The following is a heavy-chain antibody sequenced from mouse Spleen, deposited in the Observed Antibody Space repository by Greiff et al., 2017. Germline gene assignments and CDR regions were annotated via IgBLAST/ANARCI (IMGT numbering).Heavy chain of an antibody. CDR1: GFTFTDYY. CDR2: IRNKANGYTI. Sequence: DVMLVESGGGLVQPGGSLSLSCAASGFTFTDYYMSWVRQPPGKALEWLGFIRNKANGYTIEYFASVKGRFTISRDNSQSILYLQMNALRAGDSATYYCVSYTGTYYFDYWGQGTTLTVSS. V-gene: IGHV7-3*01. CDR3: VSYTGTYYFDY. J-gene: IGHJ2*01. D-gene: IGHD4-1*01.